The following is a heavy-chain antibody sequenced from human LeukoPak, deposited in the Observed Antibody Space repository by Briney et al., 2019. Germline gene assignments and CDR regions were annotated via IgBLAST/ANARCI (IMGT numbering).Heavy chain of an antibody. CDR2: ISGGGGGT. Sequence: GGSLRLSCAVSGLTLSNYGMSWLRQAPGKGLEGVAGISGGGGGTSYAAAVTGRFTISRDNPKNTLYLQMNNLRAEDTAVYFCAKRGVVIRVILVGFHKEAYYFDSWGQGALVTVSS. CDR3: AKRGVVIRVILVGFHKEAYYFDS. J-gene: IGHJ4*02. D-gene: IGHD3-22*01. V-gene: IGHV3-23*01. CDR1: GLTLSNYG.